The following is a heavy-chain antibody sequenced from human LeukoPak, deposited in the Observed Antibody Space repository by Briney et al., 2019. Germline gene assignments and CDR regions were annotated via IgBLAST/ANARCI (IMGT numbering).Heavy chain of an antibody. CDR1: GYTFAGYY. V-gene: IGHV1-2*02. D-gene: IGHD6-13*01. J-gene: IGHJ4*02. Sequence: ASVKVSCKASGYTFAGYYMHWVRQAPGQGLEWMGWINPNSGGTNYAQKFQGRVTMTRDTSISTAYMELSRLRSDDTAVYYCARSGQQLVPAFDYWGLGTLVTVSS. CDR2: INPNSGGT. CDR3: ARSGQQLVPAFDY.